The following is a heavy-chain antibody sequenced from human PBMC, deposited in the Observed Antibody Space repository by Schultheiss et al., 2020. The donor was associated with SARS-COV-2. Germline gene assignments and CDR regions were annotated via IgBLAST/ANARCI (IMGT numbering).Heavy chain of an antibody. J-gene: IGHJ4*02. CDR3: ARLGPPMTTVTTPDY. D-gene: IGHD4-11*01. V-gene: IGHV1-18*01. Sequence: ASVKVSCKASGYTFTSYGISWVRQAPGQGLEWMGWISAYNGNTNYAQKLQGRVTMTTDTSTSTAYMELRSLRSDDTAVYYCARLGPPMTTVTTPDYWGQGTLVTVSS. CDR1: GYTFTSYG. CDR2: ISAYNGNT.